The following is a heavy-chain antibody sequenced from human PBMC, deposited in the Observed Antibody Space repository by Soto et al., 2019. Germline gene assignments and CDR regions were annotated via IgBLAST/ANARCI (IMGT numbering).Heavy chain of an antibody. V-gene: IGHV3-23*01. CDR2: ISGSGSST. J-gene: IGHJ4*02. D-gene: IGHD6-6*01. CDR1: GFRFSSKA. Sequence: EVQLLESGGGLVQPGGSLRLSGAASGFRFSSKAMSWVWQALGKGLEWVSIISGSGSSTYYTDSLKGRFTISRDNSKNMVYLEMNYLRAEDTAVYYCAKENGFQFVNFGASGFDYWGQGSLVSVSS. CDR3: AKENGFQFVNFGASGFDY.